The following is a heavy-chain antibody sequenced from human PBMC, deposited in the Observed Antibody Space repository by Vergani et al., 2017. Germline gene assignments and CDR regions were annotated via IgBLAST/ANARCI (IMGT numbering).Heavy chain of an antibody. V-gene: IGHV1-69*17. Sequence: QVQLVQSGAEVKKPGSSVKVSCKASGCTFSSYAISWVRQAPGQGLEWMGGIIPIFGIANYAQKFQGRVTITADKSTSTAYMELSSLRSEDTAVYYCAGGSGDERAAAGTFDYWGQGTLVTVSS. CDR3: AGGSGDERAAAGTFDY. CDR2: IIPIFGIA. CDR1: GCTFSSYA. J-gene: IGHJ4*02. D-gene: IGHD6-13*01.